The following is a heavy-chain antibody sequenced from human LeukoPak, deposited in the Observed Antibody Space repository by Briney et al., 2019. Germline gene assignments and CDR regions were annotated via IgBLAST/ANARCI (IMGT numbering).Heavy chain of an antibody. CDR1: GYTFTSYY. V-gene: IGHV1-46*01. CDR3: ARGSGSGWDIVVVVAARSPYYFDY. Sequence: GASVKVSCKASGYTFTSYYMHWVRQAPGQGLEWMGIINPSGGSTSYAQKFQGRVTMTRDTSTSTVYMELSSLRSEDTAVYYCARGSGSGWDIVVVVAARSPYYFDYWGQGTLVTVSS. D-gene: IGHD2-15*01. CDR2: INPSGGST. J-gene: IGHJ4*02.